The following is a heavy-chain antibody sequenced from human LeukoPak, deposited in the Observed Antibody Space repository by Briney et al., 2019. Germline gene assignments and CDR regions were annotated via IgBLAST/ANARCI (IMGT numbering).Heavy chain of an antibody. Sequence: PSETLSLTCTVSGGSTSSYYWSWIRQPPGKGLEWTGYIYTSGSTNYNPSLKSRVTISVDTSKNQFSLKLSSVTAADTAVYYCARQTYYYDSSGYYMYYFDYWGQGTLVTVSS. V-gene: IGHV4-4*09. CDR2: IYTSGST. CDR3: ARQTYYYDSSGYYMYYFDY. J-gene: IGHJ4*02. D-gene: IGHD3-22*01. CDR1: GGSTSSYY.